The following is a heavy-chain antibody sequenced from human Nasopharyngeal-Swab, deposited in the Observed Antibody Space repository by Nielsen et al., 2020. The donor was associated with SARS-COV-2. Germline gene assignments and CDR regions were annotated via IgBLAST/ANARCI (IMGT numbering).Heavy chain of an antibody. J-gene: IGHJ6*03. D-gene: IGHD3-10*01. CDR3: AREGRGSGYYYYMDV. CDR2: IIPIFGTA. Sequence: WVGQAPGQGLEWMGGIIPIFGTANYAQKFQGRVMITADKSTSTAYMELSSLRSEDTAVYYCAREGRGSGYYYYMDVWGKGTTVTVSS. V-gene: IGHV1-69*06.